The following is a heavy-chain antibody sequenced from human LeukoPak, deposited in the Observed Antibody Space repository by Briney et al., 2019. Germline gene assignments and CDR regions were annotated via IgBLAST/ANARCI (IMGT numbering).Heavy chain of an antibody. D-gene: IGHD6-13*01. CDR1: GGSISSYY. J-gene: IGHJ3*02. CDR2: IYYSGST. V-gene: IGHV4-59*12. Sequence: SETLSLTCTVSGGSISSYYWSWIRQPPGKGLEWIGYIYYSGSTNYNPSLKSRVTISVDTSKNQFSLKLNSVTPEDTAVYYCARGYSSPGDAFDIWGQGTMVTVSS. CDR3: ARGYSSPGDAFDI.